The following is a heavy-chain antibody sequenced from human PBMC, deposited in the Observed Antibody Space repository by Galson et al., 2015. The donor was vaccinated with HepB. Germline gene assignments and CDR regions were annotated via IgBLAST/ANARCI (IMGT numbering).Heavy chain of an antibody. CDR3: AGQYYYESSGYLEGGY. J-gene: IGHJ4*02. Sequence: SLRLSCAASGFTFSDYYMSWIRQAPGRGLGWVSFISSSGSTIYYADSVKGRFTISRDNAKNSLYLQINSLRAEDTAVYYCAGQYYYESSGYLEGGYWGQGTLVTVSS. CDR1: GFTFSDYY. V-gene: IGHV3-11*01. CDR2: ISSSGSTI. D-gene: IGHD3-22*01.